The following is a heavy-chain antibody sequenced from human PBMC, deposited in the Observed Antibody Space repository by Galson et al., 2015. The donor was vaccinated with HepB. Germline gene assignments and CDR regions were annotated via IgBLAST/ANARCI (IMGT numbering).Heavy chain of an antibody. CDR3: ARDRGGGSHRDAFDI. CDR2: ISAYNGNT. Sequence: SVKVSCKASGSTFTSYGISWVRQAPGQGLEWMGWISAYNGNTNYAQKLQGRVTMTTDTSTSTAYMELRSLRSDDTAVYYCARDRGGGSHRDAFDIWGQGTMVTVSS. V-gene: IGHV1-18*01. CDR1: GSTFTSYG. D-gene: IGHD2-15*01. J-gene: IGHJ3*02.